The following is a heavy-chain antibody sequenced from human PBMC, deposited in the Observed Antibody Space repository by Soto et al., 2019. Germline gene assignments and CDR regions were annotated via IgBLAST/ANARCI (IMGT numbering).Heavy chain of an antibody. Sequence: EVQLVEAGGGLIQPGGSLRLSCAVSGLTVSRTQMSWVRQAPGKGLQWVSVIYSGGSTYYANAVKGRFTISRDISENTVYLQMNSLRPEDTAVYFCAVGGGDLSLTPFDYWGQGTLVTVSS. CDR3: AVGGGDLSLTPFDY. J-gene: IGHJ4*02. CDR2: IYSGGST. D-gene: IGHD3-16*02. V-gene: IGHV3-53*01. CDR1: GLTVSRTQ.